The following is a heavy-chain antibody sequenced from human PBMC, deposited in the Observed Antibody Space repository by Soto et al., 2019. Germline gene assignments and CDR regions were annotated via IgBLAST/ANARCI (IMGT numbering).Heavy chain of an antibody. CDR2: IYYSGST. Sequence: QLQLQESGPGLVKPSETLSLTCTVSGGSISSNSYYWGWIRQPPGKGLEWIGSIYYSGSTNYNPSLKRRVAISVDTSKPQSSLRLSSVTAADTAVYYWARQSDFYGLDVWGQGTTVTVSS. J-gene: IGHJ6*02. V-gene: IGHV4-39*01. CDR3: ARQSDFYGLDV. CDR1: GGSISSNSYY.